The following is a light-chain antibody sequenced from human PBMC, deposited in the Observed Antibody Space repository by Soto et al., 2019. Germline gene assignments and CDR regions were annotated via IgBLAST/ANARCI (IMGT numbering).Light chain of an antibody. J-gene: IGKJ1*01. CDR2: GAS. CDR3: QQYNKWPPWT. CDR1: QSVSSN. Sequence: EIVMTQSPATLSVSPGERATLSCRASQSVSSNLAWYQQKPGQAPSLLIYGASTRATGVPARFSGSGSGTELTLTINSLQSEDFAVYYCQQYNKWPPWTFGQGTKVEIK. V-gene: IGKV3-15*01.